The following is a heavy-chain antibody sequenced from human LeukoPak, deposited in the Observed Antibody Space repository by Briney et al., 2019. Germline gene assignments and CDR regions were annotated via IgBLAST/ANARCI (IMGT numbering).Heavy chain of an antibody. J-gene: IGHJ4*02. CDR3: SASNIAVAGTLDY. V-gene: IGHV3-53*01. D-gene: IGHD6-19*01. CDR2: IYSGGST. Sequence: GGSLRLSCAASGFTVSSNYMSWVRQAPGKGLEWVSVIYSGGSTYYADSVKGRFTISRDNSKNTLYLQMNSLRAEDTAVYYCSASNIAVAGTLDYWGQGTLVTVSS. CDR1: GFTVSSNY.